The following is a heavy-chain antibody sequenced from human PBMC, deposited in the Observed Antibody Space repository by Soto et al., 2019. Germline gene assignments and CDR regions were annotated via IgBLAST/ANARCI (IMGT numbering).Heavy chain of an antibody. CDR1: GFSFSSYG. Sequence: QAQLVQSGGGVVQPGRSLRLSCAASGFSFSSYGMHWVRQAPGRGLEWVTVISNDGNRKYYGESVKGRFSVSRDNDKDTLYLQMNGLRPEDTGVYYCVKDRRQLSALDMWGQGTTVTVSS. J-gene: IGHJ3*02. CDR3: VKDRRQLSALDM. V-gene: IGHV3-30*18. CDR2: ISNDGNRK. D-gene: IGHD6-6*01.